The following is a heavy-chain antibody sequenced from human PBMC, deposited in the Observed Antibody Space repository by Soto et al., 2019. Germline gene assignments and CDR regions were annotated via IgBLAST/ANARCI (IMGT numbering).Heavy chain of an antibody. CDR2: INSKTDGGTT. J-gene: IGHJ4*02. Sequence: EVPLVESGGGLVKPGGSLRVSCAVSGLTFNNAWVSWVRQAPGKGLEWIGRINSKTDGGTTDYAAPVKGRFTISRDDSKNTVYLQMNRLKTEDTAVYYCATEVLYYFDYWGQGTLVTVSS. CDR1: GLTFNNAW. CDR3: ATEVLYYFDY. V-gene: IGHV3-15*01.